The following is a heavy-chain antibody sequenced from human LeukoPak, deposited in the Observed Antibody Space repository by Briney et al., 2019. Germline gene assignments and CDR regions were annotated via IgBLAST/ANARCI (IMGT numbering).Heavy chain of an antibody. D-gene: IGHD4-23*01. Sequence: PGGSLRLSCAASGFTFSSYRMHWVRQAPGKGLEWVAVTSYDGSNKYNADSVKGRFTISRDNSKNTLYLQMNSLRAEDTAVYYCARDDYGGKEGLGVIDYWGQGTLVTVSS. V-gene: IGHV3-30*03. CDR2: TSYDGSNK. J-gene: IGHJ4*02. CDR1: GFTFSSYR. CDR3: ARDDYGGKEGLGVIDY.